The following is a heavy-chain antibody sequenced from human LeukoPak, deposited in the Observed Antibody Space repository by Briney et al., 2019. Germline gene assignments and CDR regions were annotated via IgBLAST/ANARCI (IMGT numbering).Heavy chain of an antibody. CDR1: GYTFTSYG. V-gene: IGHV1-18*01. J-gene: IGHJ4*02. CDR3: ARWGPTVVTPLNY. D-gene: IGHD4-23*01. Sequence: ASVKVSCKASGYTFTSYGISWVRQAPGQGLEWMGWISAYNGNTNYAQKLQGRVTITTDTSTRTAYMEQRSLRSDDTAVYYCARWGPTVVTPLNYWGQGTLVTVSS. CDR2: ISAYNGNT.